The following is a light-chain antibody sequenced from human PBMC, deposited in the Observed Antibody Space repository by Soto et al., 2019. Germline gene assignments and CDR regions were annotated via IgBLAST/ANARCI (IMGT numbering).Light chain of an antibody. Sequence: DIQMTQSPSSLSASVGDRVTITCRASQRISRLLAWYQHKPGKATKLLIQDATTLESAVPSRFSGSGSGTDFTLTIRCLQSEDFATYYGQKYYSYLPLTFGRGTKV. CDR3: QKYYSYLPLT. CDR1: QRISRL. V-gene: IGKV1-5*01. CDR2: DAT. J-gene: IGKJ4*01.